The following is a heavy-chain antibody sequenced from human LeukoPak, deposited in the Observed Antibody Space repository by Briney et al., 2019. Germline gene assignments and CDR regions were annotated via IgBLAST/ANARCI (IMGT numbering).Heavy chain of an antibody. CDR2: ISYDGSNK. Sequence: GGSLRLSCAATGFTFSSYAMHWVRQTPGKGLEWVAVISYDGSNKYYTDSVKGRFTISRDNSKNTLYLQMNSLRAEDTAVYYCARTFRLRGTIATTRGLAYWGQGTLVTVSS. CDR1: GFTFSSYA. D-gene: IGHD5-24*01. CDR3: ARTFRLRGTIATTRGLAY. J-gene: IGHJ4*02. V-gene: IGHV3-30-3*01.